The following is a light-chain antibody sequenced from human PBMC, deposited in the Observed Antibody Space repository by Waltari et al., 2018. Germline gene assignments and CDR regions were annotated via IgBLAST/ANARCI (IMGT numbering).Light chain of an antibody. V-gene: IGKV4-1*01. CDR2: WAS. J-gene: IGKJ4*01. CDR1: QSVLYSSANKSY. CDR3: QQYYSTPLT. Sequence: DIVMTQSPDSLAVSLAERATINCNSSQSVLYSSANKSYLNWYQQKPGQPPKLLIYWASTRESGVPDRISGAGSGTDFTLTISSLQSEDVAVYYCQQYYSTPLTFGGGTKVEIK.